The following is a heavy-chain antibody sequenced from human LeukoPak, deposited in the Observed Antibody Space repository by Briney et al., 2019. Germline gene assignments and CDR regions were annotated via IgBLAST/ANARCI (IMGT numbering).Heavy chain of an antibody. J-gene: IGHJ5*02. CDR3: ARDQNWNYQEGFDP. CDR1: GFTFSDYY. D-gene: IGHD1-7*01. Sequence: PGRSLRLSCAASGFTFSDYYMSWIRQAPGKGLGWVSYISSSGSTIYYADSVKGRFTISRDNAKNSLYLQMNSLRAEDTAVYYCARDQNWNYQEGFDPWGQGTLVTVSS. CDR2: ISSSGSTI. V-gene: IGHV3-11*01.